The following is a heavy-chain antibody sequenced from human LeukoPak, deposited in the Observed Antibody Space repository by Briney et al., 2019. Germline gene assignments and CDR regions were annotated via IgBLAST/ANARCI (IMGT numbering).Heavy chain of an antibody. J-gene: IGHJ4*02. CDR2: ISYDGSNK. CDR1: GLTFSSYG. Sequence: GRSLRLSCAASGLTFSSYGMHWVRQAPGKGLEWVAVISYDGSNKYYADSVKGRFTISRDNSKNTLYLQMNSLRAEDTAVYYCANSYYDILTGYYSEITYWGQGTLVTVSS. V-gene: IGHV3-30*18. D-gene: IGHD3-9*01. CDR3: ANSYYDILTGYYSEITY.